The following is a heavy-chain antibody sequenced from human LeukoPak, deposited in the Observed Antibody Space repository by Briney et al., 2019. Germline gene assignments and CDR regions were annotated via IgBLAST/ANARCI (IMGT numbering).Heavy chain of an antibody. Sequence: GGSLRLSCAASGFTISSYWMSWVRQAPGKGLEWVANINQGGSEKYYVDCVKSRFNISRDNAKNSLYLQMNSLRAEDTAVYYCARGFRNFDYWGQGTLVTVSS. V-gene: IGHV3-7*01. CDR3: ARGFRNFDY. J-gene: IGHJ4*02. CDR2: INQGGSEK. CDR1: GFTISSYW. D-gene: IGHD1-14*01.